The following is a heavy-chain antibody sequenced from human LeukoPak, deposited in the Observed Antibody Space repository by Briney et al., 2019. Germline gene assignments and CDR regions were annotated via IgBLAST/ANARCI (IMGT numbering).Heavy chain of an antibody. Sequence: SETLSLTCAVYGESFSDYYWSWIRQAPGKGLEWIGEIHHGGTTNYSPSLRGRLAMSTDTSNNQFSLQLTSVTASDTAVYYCAKDAGTWGYGYNFDYWGQGTLLTVSS. CDR2: IHHGGTT. J-gene: IGHJ4*02. D-gene: IGHD7-27*01. CDR3: AKDAGTWGYGYNFDY. V-gene: IGHV4-34*01. CDR1: GESFSDYY.